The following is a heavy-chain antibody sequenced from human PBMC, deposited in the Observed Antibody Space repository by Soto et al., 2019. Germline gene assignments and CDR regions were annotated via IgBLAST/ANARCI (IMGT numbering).Heavy chain of an antibody. CDR1: GDSVSSKSAA. CDR3: ARGAFSVSGSYSNWFDP. D-gene: IGHD1-26*01. V-gene: IGHV6-1*01. J-gene: IGHJ5*02. Sequence: PSQTLSLTCAISGDSVSSKSAAWNWIRQSPSRGLEWLGRTYYRSKWYNDYAVSVKSRITINPDTSKNQFSLQLNSVTPEDTAVYYCARGAFSVSGSYSNWFDPWGQGTLVTVSS. CDR2: TYYRSKWYN.